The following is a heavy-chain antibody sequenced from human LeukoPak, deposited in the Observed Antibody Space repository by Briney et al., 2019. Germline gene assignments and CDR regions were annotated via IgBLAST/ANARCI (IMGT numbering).Heavy chain of an antibody. CDR3: ARDFELRCSGGTCYSVYYYGMDV. CDR1: GLSFSNYA. Sequence: GGSLRLSCSASGLSFSNYAMYWVRQAPGKGLEWVANIKQGGSEKYYVDSVKGRFTISRDNAKNSLYLQMNSLRAEDTAVYYCARDFELRCSGGTCYSVYYYGMDVWGKGTTVTVSS. CDR2: IKQGGSEK. J-gene: IGHJ6*04. D-gene: IGHD2-15*01. V-gene: IGHV3-7*03.